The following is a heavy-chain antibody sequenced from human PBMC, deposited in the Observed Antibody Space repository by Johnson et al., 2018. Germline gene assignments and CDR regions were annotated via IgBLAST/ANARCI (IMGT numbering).Heavy chain of an antibody. CDR1: GFTFSSYG. V-gene: IGHV3-30*03. CDR2: ISYDGSDE. J-gene: IGHJ6*02. CDR3: AITNLGLQYLDYYGMDV. Sequence: QVQLREAGGGVVQPGRSRRLSCAASGFTFSSYGMHWVRQTPGKGREWVAVISYDGSDEYYADSVKARFTISSDNSKNTLYLQMNSLRDEDTAVYYCAITNLGLQYLDYYGMDVWGQGTTVTVSS. D-gene: IGHD4-11*01.